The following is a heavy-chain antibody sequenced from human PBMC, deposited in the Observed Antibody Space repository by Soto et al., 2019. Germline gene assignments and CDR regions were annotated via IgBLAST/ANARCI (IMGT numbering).Heavy chain of an antibody. D-gene: IGHD3-10*01. CDR1: GGTFSDYT. CDR3: ARGREWFGP. J-gene: IGHJ5*02. Sequence: QVHLVQSGAEVKKPGSSVKVSCKVSGGTFSDYTITWVRQAPGQGLEWMGRVVLFLNIINYAQTFHGRVTISADKSTSTVYMDLNSLPSEDTAVYDCARGREWFGPWGQGTLVTVSS. V-gene: IGHV1-69*02. CDR2: VVLFLNII.